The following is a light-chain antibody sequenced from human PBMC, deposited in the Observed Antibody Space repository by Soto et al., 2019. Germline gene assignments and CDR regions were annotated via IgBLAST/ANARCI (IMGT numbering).Light chain of an antibody. V-gene: IGKV1D-13*01. Sequence: AIQLTQSPSSLSASVGDRVTITCRASQGISSHLAWYQQKPGKAPQLLISDASSLQNGVPSRFSGSGSGTEFTLTISSLRPEDFATYYCQQYSDYSSFGHGTKVDTK. CDR2: DAS. CDR3: QQYSDYSS. CDR1: QGISSH. J-gene: IGKJ1*01.